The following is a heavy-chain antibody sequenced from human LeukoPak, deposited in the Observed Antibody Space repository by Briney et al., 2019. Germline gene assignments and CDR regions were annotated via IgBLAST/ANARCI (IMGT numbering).Heavy chain of an antibody. CDR2: ISSSGSTI. Sequence: PGGSLRLSCAASGFTFSSYEMNWVRQAPGKGLEWVSYISSSGSTIYYADSVKGRFTISRDNAKNSLYLQMNSLKTEDTAVYYCTRLAQTYYYYYMDVWGKGTTVTVSS. CDR3: TRLAQTYYYYYMDV. V-gene: IGHV3-48*03. J-gene: IGHJ6*03. CDR1: GFTFSSYE.